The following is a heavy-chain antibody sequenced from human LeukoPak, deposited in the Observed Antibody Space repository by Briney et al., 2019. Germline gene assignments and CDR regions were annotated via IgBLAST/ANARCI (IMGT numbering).Heavy chain of an antibody. CDR3: AKGLGLAIVSTLDR. D-gene: IGHD1-26*01. V-gene: IGHV3-23*01. Sequence: GGSLRLSCVVSGFSFSSYAMTWVRQAPGKGLEWVSGITGRGDHTYYADSAKGRFTISRDNFKNTVFLEMNSLRDEDTAVYHCAKGLGLAIVSTLDRWGQGTLVTVSS. J-gene: IGHJ5*02. CDR1: GFSFSSYA. CDR2: ITGRGDHT.